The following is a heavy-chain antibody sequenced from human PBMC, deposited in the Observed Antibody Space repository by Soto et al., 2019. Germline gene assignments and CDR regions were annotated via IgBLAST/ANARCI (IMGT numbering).Heavy chain of an antibody. D-gene: IGHD1-26*01. Sequence: QVQLVQSGAEVKKPGSSVKVSCKASGGTFSSYTISWVRQAPGQGLEWMGRIIPILGIANYAQKFQGRVTITADKSTSTADMELSSLRSEDTAVYYCAGAGIGMASFSSPDWFDPWGQGTLVTVSS. J-gene: IGHJ5*02. CDR1: GGTFSSYT. V-gene: IGHV1-69*02. CDR2: IIPILGIA. CDR3: AGAGIGMASFSSPDWFDP.